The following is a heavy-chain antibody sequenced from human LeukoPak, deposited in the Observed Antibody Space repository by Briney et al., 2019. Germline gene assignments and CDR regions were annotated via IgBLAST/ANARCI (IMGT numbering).Heavy chain of an antibody. Sequence: GGSLRLSCAASGFTFSSYSMNWVRQAPGKGLEWVSSISSSSYIYYADSVKGRFTISRDNAKNSLYLQMNSLRAEDTAVYYCARPGSYYAFDYWGQGTLVTVSS. V-gene: IGHV3-21*01. CDR2: ISSSSYI. D-gene: IGHD1-26*01. CDR3: ARPGSYYAFDY. J-gene: IGHJ4*02. CDR1: GFTFSSYS.